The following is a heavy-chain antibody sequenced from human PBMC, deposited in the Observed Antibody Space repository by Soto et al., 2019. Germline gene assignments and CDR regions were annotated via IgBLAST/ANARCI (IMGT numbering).Heavy chain of an antibody. J-gene: IGHJ4*02. CDR2: MNPNSGYI. V-gene: IGHV1-8*01. CDR3: ARGLYCSGGTCSDS. Sequence: QVQLVQSGAEVKRPGASVKVSCKASGYTFTPHDINWVRQATGQGLEWMGRMNPNSGYIDFAQRFQGRLTMTTNTSLGAAYMELSSLRSEDTAIYYWARGLYCSGGTCSDSWGQGTLVIVSS. CDR1: GYTFTPHD. D-gene: IGHD2-15*01.